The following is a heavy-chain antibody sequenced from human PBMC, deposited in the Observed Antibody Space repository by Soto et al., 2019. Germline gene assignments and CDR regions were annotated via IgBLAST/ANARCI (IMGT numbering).Heavy chain of an antibody. CDR2: IYWDDDK. V-gene: IGHV2-5*02. J-gene: IGHJ4*02. D-gene: IGHD1-7*01. CDR1: GFSLSTSGVG. Sequence: SGPTLVNPTQTLTLTCTFSGFSLSTSGVGVGWIRQPPGKALEGLVIIYWDDDKRYSPSLRGRLTITKDTSKNQVVLTMTNVEPEDTATYFCAHRRIGVSQWNYGDFDYWGQGTLVTVSS. CDR3: AHRRIGVSQWNYGDFDY.